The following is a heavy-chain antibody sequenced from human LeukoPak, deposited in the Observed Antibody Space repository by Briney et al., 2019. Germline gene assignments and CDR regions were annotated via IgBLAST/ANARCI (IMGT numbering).Heavy chain of an antibody. V-gene: IGHV3-53*01. J-gene: IGHJ4*02. D-gene: IGHD2-2*01. CDR2: IYSGGST. Sequence: PGGSLRPSCAASGFTVSSNYMSWVRQAPGKGLEWVSVIYSGGSTDYADSVKGRFTISRDNSKNTLYLQMNSLRVEDTAVYYCARGGEYCSSSSCYYYWGQGTLVTVSS. CDR1: GFTVSSNY. CDR3: ARGGEYCSSSSCYYY.